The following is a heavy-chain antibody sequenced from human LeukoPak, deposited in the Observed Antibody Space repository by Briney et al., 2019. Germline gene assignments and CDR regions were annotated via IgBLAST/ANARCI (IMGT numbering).Heavy chain of an antibody. J-gene: IGHJ5*02. CDR1: GGTFSSYS. CDR2: IIPIFDIP. D-gene: IGHD1-20*01. V-gene: IGHV1-69*04. Sequence: RASVKVSCKASGGTFSSYSISWVRQAPGQGLEWMGRIIPIFDIPNYAQKFQGRVTIAADKSTSTAYMELSSLRSEDTAVYYCARDFKESKWNDAHWFDPWGQGTLVTVSS. CDR3: ARDFKESKWNDAHWFDP.